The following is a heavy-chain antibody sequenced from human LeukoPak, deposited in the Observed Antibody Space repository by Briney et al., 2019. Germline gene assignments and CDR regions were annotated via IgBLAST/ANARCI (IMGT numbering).Heavy chain of an antibody. J-gene: IGHJ5*02. CDR1: GFTFSSYA. V-gene: IGHV3-23*01. Sequence: GGSLRLSCAASGFTFSSYAMSWVRQAPGKGLEWVSGISGTGGITYYADSVKGRFTISRDNAKNSLYLQMNSLRAEDTAVYYCARNPTSFNWFDPWGRGTLVTVSS. CDR2: ISGTGGIT. CDR3: ARNPTSFNWFDP.